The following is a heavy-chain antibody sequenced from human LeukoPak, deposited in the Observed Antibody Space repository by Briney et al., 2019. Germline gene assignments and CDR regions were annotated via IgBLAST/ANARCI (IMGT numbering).Heavy chain of an antibody. V-gene: IGHV3-33*01. CDR1: GFTFNNYG. J-gene: IGHJ4*02. CDR2: IWYDGSNK. D-gene: IGHD4-23*01. Sequence: GGSLRLSCAASGFTFNNYGMHWVRQAPGKGLEWVAVIWYDGSNKYYADSVMGRFTISRDNSKNTLYLQMNSLRAEDTAVYYCARDLVIQGATVVRTSVNSPSYRTKTYTPSADYWGQGTLVTVSS. CDR3: ARDLVIQGATVVRTSVNSPSYRTKTYTPSADY.